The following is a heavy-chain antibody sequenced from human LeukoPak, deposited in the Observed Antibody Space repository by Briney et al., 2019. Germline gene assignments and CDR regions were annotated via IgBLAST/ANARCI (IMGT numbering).Heavy chain of an antibody. CDR3: AGLGSTMEGRIDP. V-gene: IGHV1-2*02. J-gene: IGHJ5*02. CDR1: GYFFSGYH. CDR2: IYIDSGDT. Sequence: ASVKLSCKASGYFFSGYHVHWVRQAPGQGLDWMGRIYIDSGDTNYAQKFPGRVTMTRDTSISTAYMELSSLTSDDTAVYYCAGLGSTMEGRIDPWGQGTPVTVSS. D-gene: IGHD3-10*01.